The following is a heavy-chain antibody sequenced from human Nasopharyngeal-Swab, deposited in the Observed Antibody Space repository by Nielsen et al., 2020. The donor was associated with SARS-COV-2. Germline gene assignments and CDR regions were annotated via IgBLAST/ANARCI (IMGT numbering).Heavy chain of an antibody. J-gene: IGHJ3*01. Sequence: GESLKISCAASGFTFTSYNMHWVRQAPGKGLEWVALMFSDGSDQYYADSVKGRFTISGDTSTNTLYLQMNSLRADDTAVYYCARDRDWAFDVWGQGAVVTVSS. CDR2: MFSDGSDQ. CDR1: GFTFTSYN. V-gene: IGHV3-30*03. CDR3: ARDRDWAFDV. D-gene: IGHD2-21*01.